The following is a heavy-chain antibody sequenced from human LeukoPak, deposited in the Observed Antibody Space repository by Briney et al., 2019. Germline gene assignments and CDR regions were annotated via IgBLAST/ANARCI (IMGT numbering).Heavy chain of an antibody. V-gene: IGHV3-74*01. CDR2: INSDGSST. CDR1: GFTFSSYW. D-gene: IGHD7-27*01. Sequence: PGGSLRLSCAASGFTFSSYWMHWVRQAPGKGLVWVSRINSDGSSTSYADSVKGRFTISRDNAKNTLYLQMNSLRAEDTAVYYCARPLSPITGDLVYYYWGQGTLVTVSS. J-gene: IGHJ4*02. CDR3: ARPLSPITGDLVYYY.